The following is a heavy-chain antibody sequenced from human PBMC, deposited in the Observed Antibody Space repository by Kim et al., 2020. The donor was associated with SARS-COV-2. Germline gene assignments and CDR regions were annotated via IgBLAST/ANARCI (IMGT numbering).Heavy chain of an antibody. CDR3: ARDFYYGSGSYPLRAFDI. Sequence: ASVKVSCKASGYTFTSYYMHWVRQAPGQGLEWMGIINPSGGSTSYAQKFQGRVTMTRDTSTSTVYMELSSLRSEDTAVYYCARDFYYGSGSYPLRAFDIWGQGTMVTVSS. D-gene: IGHD3-10*01. J-gene: IGHJ3*02. CDR1: GYTFTSYY. CDR2: INPSGGST. V-gene: IGHV1-46*01.